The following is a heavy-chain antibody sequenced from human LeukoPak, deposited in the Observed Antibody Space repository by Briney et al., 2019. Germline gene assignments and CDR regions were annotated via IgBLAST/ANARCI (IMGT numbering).Heavy chain of an antibody. J-gene: IGHJ4*02. CDR2: IYSSGST. CDR3: AREVRSSGYSLDY. D-gene: IGHD3-22*01. Sequence: SETLSLTCTVSGGSISSYYWSWIRQPAGKGLEWIGRIYSSGSTNYNPSLKSRVTMSVDTSKNQLSLKLRSVTAADTAVYYCAREVRSSGYSLDYWGQGTLVTVSS. CDR1: GGSISSYY. V-gene: IGHV4-4*07.